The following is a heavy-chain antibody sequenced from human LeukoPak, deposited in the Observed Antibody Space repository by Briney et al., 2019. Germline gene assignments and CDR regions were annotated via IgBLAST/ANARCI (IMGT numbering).Heavy chain of an antibody. CDR3: ARHHVGVVVPAAFTPSYYFDY. J-gene: IGHJ4*02. D-gene: IGHD2-2*01. V-gene: IGHV4-39*01. CDR2: IHYSGST. Sequence: PSETLSLTCTVSGGSISSSSYYWGWIRQPPGKGLEWIASIHYSGSTYYNPSLKSRVTISVDMSMNQNQFSLKLSSVTAADTAVYYCARHHVGVVVPAAFTPSYYFDYWGQGTLVTVSS. CDR1: GGSISSSSYY.